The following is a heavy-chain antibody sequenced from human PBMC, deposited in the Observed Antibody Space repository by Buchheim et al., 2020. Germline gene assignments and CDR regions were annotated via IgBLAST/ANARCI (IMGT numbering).Heavy chain of an antibody. V-gene: IGHV4-30-4*01. CDR1: GGSISSGDYY. D-gene: IGHD1-26*01. CDR3: ATLIVGATGVFDY. CDR2: IYYSGST. Sequence: QVQLQESGPGLVKPSQTLSLTCTVSGGSISSGDYYWSWIRQPPGKGLEWIGYIYYSGSTYYNPSLKSRFTISFDPSKKHFFLKLSSVTAADTAVYYCATLIVGATGVFDYWGKGTL. J-gene: IGHJ4*02.